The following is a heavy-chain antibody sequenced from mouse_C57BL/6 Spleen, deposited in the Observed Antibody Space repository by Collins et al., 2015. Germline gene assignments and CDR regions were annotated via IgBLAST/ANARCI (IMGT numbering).Heavy chain of an antibody. Sequence: QAQLQQPGAELVKPGASVKLSCKASGYIFTSYWMHWVKQRPGQGLEWIGMIHPNTGNTNHNEKFKNRATLTVDKSSKTAYIQLSSLTSEDSAVYFCARRAYYSNSWFAYWGQGTLVTVST. CDR3: ARRAYYSNSWFAY. J-gene: IGHJ3*01. CDR2: IHPNTGNT. D-gene: IGHD2-5*01. V-gene: IGHV1-64*01. CDR1: GYIFTSYW.